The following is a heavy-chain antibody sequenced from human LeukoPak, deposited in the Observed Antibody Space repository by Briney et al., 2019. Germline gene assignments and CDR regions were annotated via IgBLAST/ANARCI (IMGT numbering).Heavy chain of an antibody. CDR3: ARRVQKLVATSWFDP. D-gene: IGHD5-12*01. CDR2: INPKNGDT. J-gene: IGHJ5*02. V-gene: IGHV1-2*02. CDR1: GYTFDDEY. Sequence: GASVKVSCKASGYTFDDEYIHWVRQAPGLGLEWMGWINPKNGDTNYAQRFQGRVTMTRDTSISTAYMELRRLRSDDSAVYYCARRVQKLVATSWFDPWGQGTLVTVSS.